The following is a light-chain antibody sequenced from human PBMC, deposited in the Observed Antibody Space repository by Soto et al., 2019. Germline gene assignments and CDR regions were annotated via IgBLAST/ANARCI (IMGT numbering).Light chain of an antibody. CDR1: QDVNID. V-gene: IGKV3D-15*01. J-gene: IGKJ3*01. CDR2: TAS. Sequence: EIVLTQSPATLSVSPGERATLSCRASQDVNIDLVWYQQKPGQAPKLLTFTASARATGIPARFTGGGSETDFTLTISSPQPEDSAVYYCQQFNTWPFTCGPGTKVDIK. CDR3: QQFNTWPFT.